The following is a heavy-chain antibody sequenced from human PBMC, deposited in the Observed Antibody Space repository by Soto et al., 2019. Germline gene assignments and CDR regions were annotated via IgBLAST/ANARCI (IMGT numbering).Heavy chain of an antibody. Sequence: GAAVKVSCKASGYTFTGYYMHWVRQAPGQGLEWMGWINPNSGGTNYAQKFQGWVTMTRDTSISTAYMELSRLRSDDTAVYYCASGVLYDDDSRRYPGTDDWGQGTLVTVAS. J-gene: IGHJ4*02. D-gene: IGHD3-22*01. CDR1: GYTFTGYY. CDR2: INPNSGGT. CDR3: ASGVLYDDDSRRYPGTDD. V-gene: IGHV1-2*04.